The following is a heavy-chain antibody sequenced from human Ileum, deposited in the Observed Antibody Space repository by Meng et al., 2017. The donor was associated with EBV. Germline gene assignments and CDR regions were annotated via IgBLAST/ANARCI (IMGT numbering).Heavy chain of an antibody. Sequence: QVQRVQSGAGVKKPGSSVKVSCKASGYTFTSYGISWVRQAPGQGLEWMGWFSVYNGNTIYAQKLQDRVTMTTDTSTSTAYMELRSLRSDDTAVYYCARGQNYYGSGSLIDYWGQGTLVTVSS. J-gene: IGHJ4*02. CDR1: GYTFTSYG. CDR3: ARGQNYYGSGSLIDY. V-gene: IGHV1-18*01. CDR2: FSVYNGNT. D-gene: IGHD3-10*01.